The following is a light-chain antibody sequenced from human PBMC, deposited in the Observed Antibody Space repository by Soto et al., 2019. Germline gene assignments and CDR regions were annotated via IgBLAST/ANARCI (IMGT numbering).Light chain of an antibody. CDR3: QQHSHWPPWT. CDR1: QRVRSN. Sequence: EIVMTQSPATLSVSPGERVTLSCRASQRVRSNLAWYQQKPGQAPTLLIYDASTRATGIPDRFSGSGSGTDFTLTISNLEPEDFAVYYCQQHSHWPPWTFGQGTRVEIQ. V-gene: IGKV3-15*01. J-gene: IGKJ1*01. CDR2: DAS.